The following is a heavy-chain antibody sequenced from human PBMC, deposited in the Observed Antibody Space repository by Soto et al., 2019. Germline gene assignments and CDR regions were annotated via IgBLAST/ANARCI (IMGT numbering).Heavy chain of an antibody. J-gene: IGHJ6*02. D-gene: IGHD6-13*01. Sequence: QVQLVQSGAEVKKPGASVKVSCKVSGYTLTELSMHWVRQAPGKGLEWMGGFDPEDGETIYAQKFQGRVTMTEDTSTDTAYMELSSLRSEETAVYYCATDWGIAAAGVAYDYGLDVWGQGTTVTVSS. CDR2: FDPEDGET. CDR1: GYTLTELS. V-gene: IGHV1-24*01. CDR3: ATDWGIAAAGVAYDYGLDV.